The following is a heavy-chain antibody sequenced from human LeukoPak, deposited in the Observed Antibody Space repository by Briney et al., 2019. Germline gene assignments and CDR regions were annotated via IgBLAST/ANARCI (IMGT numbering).Heavy chain of an antibody. CDR1: GGSISSYY. CDR3: ARTTLLNFDWSPDAFDI. J-gene: IGHJ3*02. Sequence: SETLSLTCTVSGGSISSYYWSWIRQPAGKGLEWIGRIYTSGSTNYSPSLKSRVTMSVDTSKNQFSLKLSSVTAADTAVYYCARTTLLNFDWSPDAFDIWGQGTMVTVSS. CDR2: IYTSGST. D-gene: IGHD3-9*01. V-gene: IGHV4-4*07.